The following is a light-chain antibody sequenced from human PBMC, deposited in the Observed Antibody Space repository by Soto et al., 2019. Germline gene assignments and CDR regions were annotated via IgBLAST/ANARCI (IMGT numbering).Light chain of an antibody. Sequence: DIQMTQSPSTLSASVGDRVTITCRASQSISSWLAWYQQKPGKAPKLLIYTAPSLESGDPSRFRGSGSGTEFTLTISSLQPDDFATYYCQQYNSYSGLTFGGGTKVEIK. CDR2: TAP. CDR1: QSISSW. J-gene: IGKJ4*01. V-gene: IGKV1-5*03. CDR3: QQYNSYSGLT.